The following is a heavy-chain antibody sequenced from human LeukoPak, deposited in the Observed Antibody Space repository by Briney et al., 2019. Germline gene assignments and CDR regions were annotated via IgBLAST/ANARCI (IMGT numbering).Heavy chain of an antibody. CDR3: ARVNYGDYDDY. D-gene: IGHD4-17*01. J-gene: IGHJ4*02. CDR2: IKQDGSEK. V-gene: IGHV3-7*03. Sequence: GGSPRLSCAASGFTFSSYWMSWVRQAPGKGLEWVANIKQDGSEKSYVDSVKGRFTISRDNAKNSLYLQMNSLRAEDTAVYYCARVNYGDYDDYWGQGTLVTVSS. CDR1: GFTFSSYW.